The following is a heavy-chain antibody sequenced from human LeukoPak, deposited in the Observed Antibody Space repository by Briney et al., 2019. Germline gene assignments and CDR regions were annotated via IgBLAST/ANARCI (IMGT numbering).Heavy chain of an antibody. V-gene: IGHV3-23*01. J-gene: IGHJ4*02. Sequence: GGSLRLSCAASGFTFSSYWMHWVRQAPGKGLVWVSAISGSGGSTYYADSVKGRFTISRDNSKNTLHLQMNSLRAEDTAVYYCARDSSSRNLGYFDYWGQGTLVTVSS. D-gene: IGHD6-13*01. CDR1: GFTFSSYW. CDR2: ISGSGGST. CDR3: ARDSSSRNLGYFDY.